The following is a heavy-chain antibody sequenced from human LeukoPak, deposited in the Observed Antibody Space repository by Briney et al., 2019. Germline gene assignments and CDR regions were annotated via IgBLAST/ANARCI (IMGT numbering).Heavy chain of an antibody. D-gene: IGHD6-13*01. J-gene: IGHJ4*02. CDR2: ISYDGSNK. Sequence: GGSLRLSCAASGFTFSSYGMHWVRQAPGKGLEWVAVISYDGSNKYYADSVKGRFTISRDNSKNTLYLQMNSLRAEDTAVYYCARASITAAPPYFDCWGQGTLVTVSS. CDR3: ARASITAAPPYFDC. V-gene: IGHV3-30*03. CDR1: GFTFSSYG.